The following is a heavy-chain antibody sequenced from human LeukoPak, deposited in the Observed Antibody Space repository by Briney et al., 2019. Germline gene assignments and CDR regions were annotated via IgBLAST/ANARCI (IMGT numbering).Heavy chain of an antibody. Sequence: PAETLSLTCDVSGYSISSGYYWVWIRQTPGKGLECIGYLYPSGITYYNPSLKSRLTISVDTSKNQFSLNLSSVTAADTAVYYCARDTAAAGNFDYWGQGTLVTVSS. CDR3: ARDTAAAGNFDY. CDR2: LYPSGIT. V-gene: IGHV4-38-2*02. D-gene: IGHD6-13*01. CDR1: GYSISSGYY. J-gene: IGHJ4*02.